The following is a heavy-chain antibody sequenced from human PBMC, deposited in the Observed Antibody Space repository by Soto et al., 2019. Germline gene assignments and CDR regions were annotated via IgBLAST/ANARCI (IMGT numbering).Heavy chain of an antibody. J-gene: IGHJ4*02. Sequence: SHRLPYAASGCHFSTYALSWVRQVPGKGLEWASTIMNSGAGTYYPDSMMGRFTIARDNSKNTVYLQMNSLRAEDTVVYYCAKDLDATVLNFDSRGQRTLDTVSP. CDR1: GCHFSTYA. CDR3: AKDLDATVLNFDS. D-gene: IGHD2-15*01. CDR2: IMNSGAGT. V-gene: IGHV3-23*01.